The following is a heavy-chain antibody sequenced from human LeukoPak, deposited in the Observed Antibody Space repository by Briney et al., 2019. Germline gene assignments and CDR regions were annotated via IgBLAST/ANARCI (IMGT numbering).Heavy chain of an antibody. J-gene: IGHJ6*03. CDR2: IYVTGT. CDR1: GGSIGTYY. Sequence: SETLSLTCTVSGGSIGTYYWSWIRQSPGEGLEWIGYIYVTGTRYNPYLQSRVPISVDRSRNQFFLKMSSVTAADTAVYYCARHIGGGIEDMDVWGKGTKAIVSS. CDR3: ARHIGGGIEDMDV. V-gene: IGHV4-59*08. D-gene: IGHD3-16*02.